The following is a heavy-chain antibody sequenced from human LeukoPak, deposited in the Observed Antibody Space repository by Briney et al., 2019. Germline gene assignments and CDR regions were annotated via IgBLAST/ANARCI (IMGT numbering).Heavy chain of an antibody. Sequence: ASVKASCKASRYTFTGYYMHWMRQAPGQGLEWMGWINPNSGGTNYAQKFQGRVTMTRDTSISTAYMELSRLRSDDTAVYYCARVRWGEAVADNISSRRGAFDYWGQGTLVTVSS. CDR1: RYTFTGYY. D-gene: IGHD6-19*01. CDR2: INPNSGGT. J-gene: IGHJ4*02. CDR3: ARVRWGEAVADNISSRRGAFDY. V-gene: IGHV1-2*02.